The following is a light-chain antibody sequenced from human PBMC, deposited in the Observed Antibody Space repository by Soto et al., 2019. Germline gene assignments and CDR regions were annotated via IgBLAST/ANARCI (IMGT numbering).Light chain of an antibody. CDR3: ATCDGSLPAEV. CDR1: SSNIGNNY. V-gene: IGLV1-51*01. Sequence: QSVLTQPPSVSAAPGQKVTISCSGSSSNIGNNYLSWYQQLPGTAPKLLIYDNNNRPSGIPDRFSGSKSGTSGTLDITVLQTGDEADYYCATCDGSLPAEVFGGGTKLTVL. CDR2: DNN. J-gene: IGLJ2*01.